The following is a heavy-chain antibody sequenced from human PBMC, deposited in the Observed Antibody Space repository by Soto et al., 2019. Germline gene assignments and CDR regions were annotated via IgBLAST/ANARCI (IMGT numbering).Heavy chain of an antibody. CDR2: ISYDGSNK. CDR3: ANQIRYFDGLFPFDY. D-gene: IGHD3-9*01. Sequence: GGSLRLSCAASGFTFSSYAMNWVRQAPGKGLEWVAVISYDGSNKYYADSVKGRFTISRDNSKNTVYLQMSSLKTEDTAVYYCANQIRYFDGLFPFDYWGPGALVTVSS. J-gene: IGHJ4*02. V-gene: IGHV3-30-3*01. CDR1: GFTFSSYA.